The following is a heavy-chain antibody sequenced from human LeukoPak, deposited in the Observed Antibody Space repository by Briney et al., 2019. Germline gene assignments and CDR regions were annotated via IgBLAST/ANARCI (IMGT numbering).Heavy chain of an antibody. J-gene: IGHJ3*02. D-gene: IGHD2-2*01. CDR2: IYYSGST. CDR1: GGSISSYY. Sequence: SETLSLTCTVSGGSISSYYWGWIRQPPGKGLEWIGSIYYSGSTYYSPSLKSRVTISVDTSKNQFSLKLSSVTAADTAVYYCARHSLMPYAFDIWGQGTMVTVSS. V-gene: IGHV4-39*01. CDR3: ARHSLMPYAFDI.